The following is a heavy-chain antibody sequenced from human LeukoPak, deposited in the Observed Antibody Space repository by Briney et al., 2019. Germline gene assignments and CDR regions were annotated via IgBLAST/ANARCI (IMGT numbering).Heavy chain of an antibody. J-gene: IGHJ4*02. Sequence: GGSLRLSCVAPGITFSRSGMHWVRQAPGKGLEWVAVIWFDGNNKNYVDSVRGRFTISRDNSKNTLYLQMNSLRAEDTAVYYCARDKGATCLDYWGQGTLVTVSS. CDR3: ARDKGATCLDY. V-gene: IGHV3-33*01. CDR1: GITFSRSG. CDR2: IWFDGNNK.